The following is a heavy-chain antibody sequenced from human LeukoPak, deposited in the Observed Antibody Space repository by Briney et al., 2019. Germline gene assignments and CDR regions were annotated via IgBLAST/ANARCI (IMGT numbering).Heavy chain of an antibody. CDR2: IYYSGST. D-gene: IGHD3-22*01. Sequence: SETLSLTCTVSGGSISSYYWSWIRQPPGKGLEWIGYIYYSGSTNYNPSLKSRVTISVDTSKNQFSLNLRSVTAADTAVYYCARYDSSGYYYEYWGQGTLVTVSS. V-gene: IGHV4-59*08. CDR3: ARYDSSGYYYEY. J-gene: IGHJ4*02. CDR1: GGSISSYY.